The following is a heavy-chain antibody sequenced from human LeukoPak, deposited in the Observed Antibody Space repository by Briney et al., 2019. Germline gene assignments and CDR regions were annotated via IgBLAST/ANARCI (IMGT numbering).Heavy chain of an antibody. J-gene: IGHJ4*02. Sequence: GGSLRLSCAAYGFTFSNAWTSWVRQATGKGLEWVGRVKSKTDGGTTDYAEPVKGRFTISRDDSKTTLYLQMNSLKTEDTAVYYCTNFDYWGQGTLVTVSS. CDR1: GFTFSNAW. CDR2: VKSKTDGGTT. CDR3: TNFDY. V-gene: IGHV3-15*01.